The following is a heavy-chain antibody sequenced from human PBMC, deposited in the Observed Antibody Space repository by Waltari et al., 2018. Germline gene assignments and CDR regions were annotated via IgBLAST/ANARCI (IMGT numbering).Heavy chain of an antibody. J-gene: IGHJ5*02. V-gene: IGHV1-69*01. CDR1: GGTFSSYA. CDR2: IILIFGTA. CDR3: ARALAPNWFDP. Sequence: QVQLVQSGAEVKKPGSSVKVSCKASGGTFSSYAISWVRQAPGQGLEWMGGIILIFGTANYEQKFQGRVTITADESTSTAYMELSSLRSEDTAVYYCARALAPNWFDPWGQGTLVTVSS.